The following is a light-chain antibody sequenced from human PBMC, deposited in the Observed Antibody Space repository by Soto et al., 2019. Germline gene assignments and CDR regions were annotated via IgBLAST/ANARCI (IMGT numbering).Light chain of an antibody. CDR3: ASWDDTLSGLAV. CDR1: SSNIGSNY. Sequence: QTVVTQPPSASGTPGQTVTISCSGSSSNIGSNYVYWYQQLPGRAPKLLIYSNNQRPSGVPDRVAASKSGTSASLAIRGLRSEDEADYFCASWDDTLSGLAVFGGGTKVTVL. J-gene: IGLJ2*01. CDR2: SNN. V-gene: IGLV1-47*02.